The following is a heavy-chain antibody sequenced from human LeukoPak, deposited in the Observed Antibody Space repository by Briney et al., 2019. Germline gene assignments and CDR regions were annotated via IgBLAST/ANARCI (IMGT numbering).Heavy chain of an antibody. Sequence: GGSLRLSCAASGFTFNSYAMHWVRQAPGRGLEWVAVISYDGSNKYYADSVKGRFTISRDNSKNTLYLQMNSLRADDTAVYYCAGDGRNYYDRRGYYSALAYWGQGTLVTVSS. D-gene: IGHD3-22*01. CDR2: ISYDGSNK. CDR1: GFTFNSYA. V-gene: IGHV3-30-3*01. J-gene: IGHJ4*02. CDR3: AGDGRNYYDRRGYYSALAY.